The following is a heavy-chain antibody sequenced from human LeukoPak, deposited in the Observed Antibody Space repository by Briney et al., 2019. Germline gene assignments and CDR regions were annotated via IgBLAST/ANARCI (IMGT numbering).Heavy chain of an antibody. D-gene: IGHD2-15*01. CDR2: IYYSGST. J-gene: IGHJ3*02. CDR1: GGSISTNYYY. V-gene: IGHV4-39*02. CDR3: TRLGRPLYCSGGSCYSHAFDI. Sequence: SETLSLTCTVSGGSISTNYYYWGWIRQPPGKGLEWIGNIYYSGSTFYNPSPKSRVPISVDTSTNHFSLNLDSVTAADTAVYYCTRLGRPLYCSGGSCYSHAFDIWGQGTMVTVSS.